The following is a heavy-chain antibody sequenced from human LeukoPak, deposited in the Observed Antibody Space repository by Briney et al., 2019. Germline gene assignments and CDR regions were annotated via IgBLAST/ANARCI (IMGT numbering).Heavy chain of an antibody. CDR3: AGGSSWSGNNY. CDR2: ISSRSSYI. CDR1: GFTFSSYS. D-gene: IGHD6-13*01. V-gene: IGHV3-21*01. J-gene: IGHJ4*02. Sequence: PGGSLRLSCAASGFTFSSYSMNWVRQAPGKGLEWVSSISSRSSYIYYADSVKGRFTISRDNAKNSLYLQMNSLRAEDTAVYYCAGGSSWSGNNYWGQGTLLTVSP.